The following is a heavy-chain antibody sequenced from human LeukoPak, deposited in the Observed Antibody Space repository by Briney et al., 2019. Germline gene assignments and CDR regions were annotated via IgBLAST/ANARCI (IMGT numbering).Heavy chain of an antibody. CDR3: GQDY. Sequence: SGESLRLSCATSGFTFTNHWMSWVRQAPGKGLEWVANINQDGSERNYVDSVKGRFTISRDNAKNSLYLQMNSLRVEDTAVYYCGQDYWGQGTLVAVSP. V-gene: IGHV3-7*01. CDR1: GFTFTNHW. J-gene: IGHJ4*02. CDR2: INQDGSER.